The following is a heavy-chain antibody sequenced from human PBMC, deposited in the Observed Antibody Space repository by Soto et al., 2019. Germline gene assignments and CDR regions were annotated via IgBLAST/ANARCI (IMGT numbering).Heavy chain of an antibody. D-gene: IGHD1-1*01. CDR3: AKQGTPTFDY. Sequence: GESLKISCKGSGYSFTNSCIGWVRQMPGKGLEWMGIIYPGDSDTRYSPSFQGQVTISADRSINTAYLQWNSLKASDTAMYYCAKQGTPTFDYWGQGTLVTVSS. CDR2: IYPGDSDT. J-gene: IGHJ4*02. CDR1: GYSFTNSC. V-gene: IGHV5-51*01.